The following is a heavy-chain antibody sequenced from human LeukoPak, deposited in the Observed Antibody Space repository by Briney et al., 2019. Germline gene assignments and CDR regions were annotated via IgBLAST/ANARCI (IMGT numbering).Heavy chain of an antibody. CDR1: GYTFTSYD. D-gene: IGHD3-3*01. CDR2: MNPNSGNT. V-gene: IGHV1-8*03. Sequence: GASVKVSCKAPGYTFTSYDINWVRQATGQGLEWMGWMNPNSGNTGYAQKFQGRVTITRNTSISTAYMELSSLRSEDTAVYYCARGDSLRITIFGVVTPNWFDPWGQGTLVTVSP. CDR3: ARGDSLRITIFGVVTPNWFDP. J-gene: IGHJ5*02.